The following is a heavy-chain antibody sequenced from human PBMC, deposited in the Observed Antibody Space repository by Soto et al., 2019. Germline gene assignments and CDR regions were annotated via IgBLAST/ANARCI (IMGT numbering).Heavy chain of an antibody. CDR2: MFYRGSS. J-gene: IGHJ4*02. CDR3: ARGYCSGGNCLSHLDY. CDR1: GGSVSGYY. V-gene: IGHV4-59*02. Sequence: LSLTCSVSGGSVSGYYWSWIRQPPGKGLEWLGQMFYRGSSEYNPSLKSRLTVSVDTSKNQFSLRLSSVTAADTAVYYCARGYCSGGNCLSHLDYWGRGTLVTVSS. D-gene: IGHD2-15*01.